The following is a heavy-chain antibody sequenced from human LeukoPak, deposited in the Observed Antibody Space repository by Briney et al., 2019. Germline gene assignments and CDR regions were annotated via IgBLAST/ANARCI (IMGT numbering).Heavy chain of an antibody. D-gene: IGHD3-10*01. CDR2: INHSGST. Sequence: PSETLSLTCAVYGGSFSGYYWSWIRQPPGKGLEWIGEINHSGSTNYNPSLESRLTISVDTSKNQFSLKLSSVTAADTAVYYCARVSLRFGELMYWGQGTLVTVSS. V-gene: IGHV4-34*01. CDR1: GGSFSGYY. J-gene: IGHJ4*02. CDR3: ARVSLRFGELMY.